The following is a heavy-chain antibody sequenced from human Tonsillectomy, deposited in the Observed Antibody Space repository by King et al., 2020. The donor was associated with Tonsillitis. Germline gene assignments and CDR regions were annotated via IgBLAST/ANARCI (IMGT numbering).Heavy chain of an antibody. CDR3: ARVYTAFDI. CDR2: INHSGST. J-gene: IGHJ3*02. CDR1: GGSFSGYY. Sequence: VQLQQWGAGLLKPSETLSLTCAVYGGSFSGYYWSWIRQPPGKGLEWIGEINHSGSTNYNPSLKSRVTISVDTSKNQFSLKLSAVTAADTAVYYCARVYTAFDIWGQGTMVTVSS. V-gene: IGHV4-34*01. D-gene: IGHD3-16*01.